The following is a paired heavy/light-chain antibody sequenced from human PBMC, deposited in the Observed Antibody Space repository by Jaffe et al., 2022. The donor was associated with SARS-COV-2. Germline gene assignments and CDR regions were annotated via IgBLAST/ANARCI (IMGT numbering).Light chain of an antibody. V-gene: IGKV4-1*01. Sequence: DIVMTQSPDSLAVSLGERVTINCKSSQSVFYSSDNKNYLAWYQQKPGQPPKLLFYWASTRESGVPDRFSGSGSGTDFTLTISSLQTEDLAVYYCQQYHTTPSTFGQGTKLVIK. J-gene: IGKJ2*01. CDR3: QQYHTTPST. CDR2: WAS. CDR1: QSVFYSSDNKNY.
Heavy chain of an antibody. V-gene: IGHV3-23*04. J-gene: IGHJ4*02. CDR1: GFTFSTYA. CDR2: ISGYGGRT. D-gene: IGHD3-3*01. Sequence: EVQLVESGGGLVQPGGSLRLSCAASGFTFSTYAMSWVRQAPGKGLEWVSAISGYGGRTYYGDSLRGRFTISRDNSNNRLYLQMNSLTAEDTAVYYCAKDPIFKGYFDYWGQGTLVTVSS. CDR3: AKDPIFKGYFDY.